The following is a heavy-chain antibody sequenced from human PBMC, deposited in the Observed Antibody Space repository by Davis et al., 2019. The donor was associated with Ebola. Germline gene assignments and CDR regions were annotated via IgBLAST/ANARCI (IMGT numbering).Heavy chain of an antibody. CDR1: GYSFNSYW. CDR3: ASPSYYYYGMDV. CDR2: IDPSDSYT. J-gene: IGHJ6*02. V-gene: IGHV5-10-1*01. Sequence: GESLKISCKGSGYSFNSYWISWVRQMPGKGLEWMGRIDPSDSYTNYSPSFQGHVTISADKSISTAYLQWSSLKASDTAMYYCASPSYYYYGMDVWGQGTTVTVSS.